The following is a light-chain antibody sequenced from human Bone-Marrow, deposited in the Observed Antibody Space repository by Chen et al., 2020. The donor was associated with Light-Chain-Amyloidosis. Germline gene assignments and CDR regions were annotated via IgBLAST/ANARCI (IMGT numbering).Light chain of an antibody. V-gene: IGLV3-25*03. CDR2: RDT. J-gene: IGLJ2*01. CDR3: QSADSSGTYEVI. CDR1: DLPTKY. Sequence: SYELTQPLSVPVSQGQTARITCSGDDLPTKYAYWYQQKPGQAPVLVIHRDTERPSGISERFSGSSSGTTATLTISGVQAEDEADYHCQSADSSGTYEVIFGGGTKLTVL.